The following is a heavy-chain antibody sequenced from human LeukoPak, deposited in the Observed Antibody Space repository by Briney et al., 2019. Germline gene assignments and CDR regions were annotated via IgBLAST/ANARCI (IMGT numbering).Heavy chain of an antibody. J-gene: IGHJ5*02. Sequence: GASVKVSCKASGYTFTSYYMHWVRQAPGQGLEWMGIINPSGGSTSYAQEFQGRVTNTRDTSANTAYMELSSLRSEDMAVYYCAREDGDGYNSPDYNWFDPWGQGTLVTVSS. CDR3: AREDGDGYNSPDYNWFDP. D-gene: IGHD5-24*01. CDR1: GYTFTSYY. CDR2: INPSGGST. V-gene: IGHV1-46*01.